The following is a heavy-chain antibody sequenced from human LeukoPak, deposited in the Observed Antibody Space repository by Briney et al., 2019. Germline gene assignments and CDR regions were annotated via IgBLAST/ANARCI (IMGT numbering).Heavy chain of an antibody. CDR1: GYTFTSYG. CDR3: ARDSSSWYLDY. CDR2: IIPIFGTA. Sequence: SVKVSCKASGYTFTSYGISWVRQAPGQGLEWMGGIIPIFGTANYAQKFQGRVTITTDESTSTAYMELSSLRSEDTAVYYCARDSSSWYLDYWGQGTLVTVSS. V-gene: IGHV1-69*05. J-gene: IGHJ4*02. D-gene: IGHD6-13*01.